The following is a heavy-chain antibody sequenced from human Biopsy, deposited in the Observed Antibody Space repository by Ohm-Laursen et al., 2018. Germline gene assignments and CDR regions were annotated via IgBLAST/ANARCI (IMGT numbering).Heavy chain of an antibody. V-gene: IGHV1-69*13. CDR1: GGTFTNYA. D-gene: IGHD1-26*01. J-gene: IGHJ4*02. CDR2: IIPIFGTA. CDR3: ARDALGGGSYRFFY. Sequence: VTISCKASGGTFTNYAISWVRQAPGQGLEWMGWIIPIFGTANYAQKFQGRVTITADESTSTAYMELSSLRSDDTAVYYCARDALGGGSYRFFYWGQGSLVTVSS.